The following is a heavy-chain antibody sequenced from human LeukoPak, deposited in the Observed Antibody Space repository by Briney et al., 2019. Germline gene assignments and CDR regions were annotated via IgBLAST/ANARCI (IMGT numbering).Heavy chain of an antibody. CDR2: ISAYNGNT. J-gene: IGHJ6*02. V-gene: IGHV1-18*01. CDR3: TTSNKTPYYDFWSGYYTGLAGYYYGMDV. CDR1: GYTFTSYG. Sequence: ASVKVSCKASGYTFTSYGISWVRQAPGQGLEWMGWISAYNGNTNYAQKLQGRVTMTEDTSTDTAYMELSSLRSEDTAVYYCTTSNKTPYYDFWSGYYTGLAGYYYGMDVWGQGTTVTVSS. D-gene: IGHD3-3*01.